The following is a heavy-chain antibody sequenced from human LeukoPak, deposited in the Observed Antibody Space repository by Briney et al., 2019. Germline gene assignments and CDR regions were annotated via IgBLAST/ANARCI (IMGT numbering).Heavy chain of an antibody. CDR3: ARQISDYYYYYIDV. D-gene: IGHD3-10*01. J-gene: IGHJ6*03. CDR2: IYYSGTT. V-gene: IGHV4-39*01. Sequence: SETLSLTCAASGGSISSSHYYWGWIRQPPGKGLEWIGTIYYSGTTYYNPSLESRVTISEDMSKNQFSLTLRSVTAADTAVYFCARQISDYYYYYIDVWGKGTTVTVSS. CDR1: GGSISSSHYY.